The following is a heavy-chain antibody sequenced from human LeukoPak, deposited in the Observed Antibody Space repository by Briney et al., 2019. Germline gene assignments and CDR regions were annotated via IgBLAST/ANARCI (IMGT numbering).Heavy chain of an antibody. CDR3: ARDLPYYDYVWGSYRYTDYFDY. CDR1: GFTFSSYW. D-gene: IGHD3-16*02. V-gene: IGHV3-74*01. CDR2: INSGGSST. J-gene: IGHJ4*02. Sequence: GGSLRLSCAASGFTFSSYWMHWVRQAPGKGLVWVSRINSGGSSTSYADSVKGRFTISRDNAKNTLYLQMNSLRAEDTAVYYCARDLPYYDYVWGSYRYTDYFDYWGQGTLVTVSS.